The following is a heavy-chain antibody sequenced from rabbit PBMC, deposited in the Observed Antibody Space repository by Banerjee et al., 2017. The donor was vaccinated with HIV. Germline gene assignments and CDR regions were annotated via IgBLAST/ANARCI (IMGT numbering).Heavy chain of an antibody. Sequence: QEQLVESGGSLVTLGGSLKLSCKASGIDFSNYGISWVRQAPGKGLEWIACIYAGSGYAGNSGSTWYASWAKGRFTISKASSTTVTLQMTSLTAADTATYFCARGGSGTNTAFNLWGQGTLVTVS. CDR1: GIDFSNYG. CDR2: IYAGSGYAGNSGST. V-gene: IGHV1S45*01. D-gene: IGHD1-1*01. CDR3: ARGGSGTNTAFNL. J-gene: IGHJ4*01.